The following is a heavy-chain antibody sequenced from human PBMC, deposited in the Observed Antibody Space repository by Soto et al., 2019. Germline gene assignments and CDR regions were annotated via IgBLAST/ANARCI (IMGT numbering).Heavy chain of an antibody. V-gene: IGHV1-3*05. Sequence: QVQLVQSGAEEKKPGASVKVTCKASGYTFTSYAMHWVRQAPGQRLEWMAWINAGNGNTKYSQKFQGRVTITRDTSASTAYMGLSSLRSEDTAVYYCERRANWVDIWGQGTMVTVSS. J-gene: IGHJ3*02. D-gene: IGHD7-27*01. CDR1: GYTFTSYA. CDR3: ERRANWVDI. CDR2: INAGNGNT.